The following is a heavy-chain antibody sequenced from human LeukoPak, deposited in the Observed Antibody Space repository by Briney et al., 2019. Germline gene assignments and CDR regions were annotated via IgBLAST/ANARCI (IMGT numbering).Heavy chain of an antibody. CDR2: ISGSGGST. Sequence: GGSLRLSCAASGFTFSSYAMSWVRQAPGKGLEWVSAISGSGGSTYYADSVKGRFTISRDNSKNTLYLQMNSLRAEGTAVYYCAKERIVVVIEYYFDYWGQGTLVTVSS. V-gene: IGHV3-23*01. D-gene: IGHD3-22*01. J-gene: IGHJ4*02. CDR3: AKERIVVVIEYYFDY. CDR1: GFTFSSYA.